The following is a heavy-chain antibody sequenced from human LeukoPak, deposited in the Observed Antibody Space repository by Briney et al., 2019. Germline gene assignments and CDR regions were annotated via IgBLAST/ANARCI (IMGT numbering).Heavy chain of an antibody. CDR1: GISLSTTGVG. V-gene: IGHV2-5*01. CDR2: IDWTDDK. J-gene: IGHJ4*02. Sequence: SGPTLVKPTQALTLTFTLSGISLSTTGVGVGWIRQPPGKALEWLALIDWTDDKRYRPSLESRLTITQDTSRNQVVLTMTNMDPVDTATYYCARTIIRVRGVVREIDYWGQGTLVTVSS. D-gene: IGHD3-10*01. CDR3: ARTIIRVRGVVREIDY.